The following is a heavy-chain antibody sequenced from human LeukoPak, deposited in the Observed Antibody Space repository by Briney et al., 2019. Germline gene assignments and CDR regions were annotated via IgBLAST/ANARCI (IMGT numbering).Heavy chain of an antibody. CDR3: AKDRFSSGWYLGYFDL. D-gene: IGHD6-19*01. CDR1: GFTFSSYA. CDR2: ISGSGGST. J-gene: IGHJ2*01. V-gene: IGHV3-23*01. Sequence: QPGGSLRLSCAASGFTFSSYAMSWVRQAPGKGLEWVSAISGSGGSTYYADSVKGRLTISRDNSKNTLYLQMNSLRAEDTAVYYCAKDRFSSGWYLGYFDLWGRGTLDTVSS.